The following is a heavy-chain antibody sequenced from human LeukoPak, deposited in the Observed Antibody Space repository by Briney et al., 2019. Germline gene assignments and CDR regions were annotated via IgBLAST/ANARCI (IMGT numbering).Heavy chain of an antibody. CDR3: ARGSRFDY. Sequence: PGGSLGLSCAASGFMFTSYSMNWVRQAPGKGLEWVSYISRSSSPIYYADSVKGRFTISRDNAKKSSYLQMTSLRAEDTAVYYCARGSRFDYWGQGALVTVSS. J-gene: IGHJ4*02. CDR1: GFMFTSYS. V-gene: IGHV3-48*04. CDR2: ISRSSSPI.